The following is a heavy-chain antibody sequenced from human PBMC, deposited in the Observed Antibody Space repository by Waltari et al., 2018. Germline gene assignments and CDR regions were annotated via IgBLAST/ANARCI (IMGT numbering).Heavy chain of an antibody. CDR1: GFTFGDYA. CDR2: IRSKAYGGTT. Sequence: EVQLVESGGGLVQPGRSLRLSCTASGFTFGDYAMSWVRQAPGKGLEWVGFIRSKAYGGTTEYAASVKGRFTISRDDSKSIAYLQMNSLKTEDTAVYYCTRGDRGYYDHYYYGMDVWGQGTTVTVSS. CDR3: TRGDRGYYDHYYYGMDV. D-gene: IGHD3-3*01. V-gene: IGHV3-49*04. J-gene: IGHJ6*02.